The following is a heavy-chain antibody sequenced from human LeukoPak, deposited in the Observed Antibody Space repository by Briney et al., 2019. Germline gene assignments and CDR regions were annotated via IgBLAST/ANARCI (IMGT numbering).Heavy chain of an antibody. CDR3: AREAVAAQEWFDP. V-gene: IGHV4-61*02. J-gene: IGHJ5*02. CDR2: IYTSGST. CDR1: GGSISSGSYY. D-gene: IGHD6-19*01. Sequence: SQTLSLTCTLSGGSISSGSYYWSWIRPPAGKGLEWIGRIYTSGSTNYNPSLKSRVTISVDTSKNQFSLKLSSVTAADTAVYYCAREAVAAQEWFDPWGQGTLVTVSS.